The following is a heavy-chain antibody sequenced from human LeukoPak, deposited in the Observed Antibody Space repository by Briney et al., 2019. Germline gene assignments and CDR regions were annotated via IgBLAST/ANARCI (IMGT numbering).Heavy chain of an antibody. Sequence: PAETLSLTCTVSGGSISSYYWSWIRQPAGKGLEWIGRIYSSGSTNYNPSLKSRVTMSVDTSQNHFSLKLSSVTAADTAVYYCARSDYGDYIHYWGQATLVTVSS. CDR1: GGSISSYY. V-gene: IGHV4-4*07. CDR3: ARSDYGDYIHY. J-gene: IGHJ4*02. CDR2: IYSSGST. D-gene: IGHD4-17*01.